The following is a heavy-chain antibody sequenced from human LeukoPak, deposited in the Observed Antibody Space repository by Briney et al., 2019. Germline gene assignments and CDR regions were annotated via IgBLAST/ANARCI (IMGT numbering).Heavy chain of an antibody. CDR2: IKQDGSEK. J-gene: IGHJ4*02. Sequence: SSETLSLTCAVYGGSFSGYYWSWIRQPPGKGLEWVANIKQDGSEKYYVDSVKGRFTISRDNAKNSLYLQMNSLRAEDTAVYYCARDKIVGATQFDYWGQGTLVTVSS. CDR1: GGSFSGYY. V-gene: IGHV3-7*01. CDR3: ARDKIVGATQFDY. D-gene: IGHD1-26*01.